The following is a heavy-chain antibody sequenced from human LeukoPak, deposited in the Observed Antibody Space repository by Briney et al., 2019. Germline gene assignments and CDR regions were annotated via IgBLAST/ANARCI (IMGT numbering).Heavy chain of an antibody. CDR1: GFTFSSYG. Sequence: GRSLRLSCAASGFTFSSYGMHWVRQAPGKGLEWVAGIWYDGSNKYYADSVKGRFTISRDNSKNTLYLQMNSLRAEDTAVYYCARDVTMDGYNGALDYWGQGTLVTVSS. CDR3: ARDVTMDGYNGALDY. V-gene: IGHV3-33*01. CDR2: IWYDGSNK. J-gene: IGHJ4*02. D-gene: IGHD5-24*01.